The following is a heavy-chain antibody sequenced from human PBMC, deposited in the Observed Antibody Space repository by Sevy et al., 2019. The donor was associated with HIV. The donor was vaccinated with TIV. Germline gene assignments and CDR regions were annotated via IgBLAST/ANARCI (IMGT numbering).Heavy chain of an antibody. CDR1: GFTFSGSA. D-gene: IGHD2-15*01. CDR3: LVVVVAATPNNDY. J-gene: IGHJ4*02. V-gene: IGHV3-73*01. Sequence: GGSLRLSCAASGFTFSGSAMHWVRQASGKGLEWVGRIRSKANSYATAYAASVKGRFTISRDDSKNTAYLQMNSLKTEDTAVYYCLVVVVAATPNNDYLGQGTLVTVSS. CDR2: IRSKANSYAT.